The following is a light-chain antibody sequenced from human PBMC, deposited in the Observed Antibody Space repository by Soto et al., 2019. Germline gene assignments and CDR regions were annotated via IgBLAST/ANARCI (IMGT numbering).Light chain of an antibody. V-gene: IGKV3-15*01. J-gene: IGKJ4*01. CDR2: GAS. Sequence: EIVMTQSPVTLPVSPGEGATLSCRASQSVNSNLAWYQHKPGQAPRLLIYGASARATGIPARFSGSGSGTDFTLTISSLQSEDFAVYYCQQYNDWPLAFGGGTKLEIK. CDR3: QQYNDWPLA. CDR1: QSVNSN.